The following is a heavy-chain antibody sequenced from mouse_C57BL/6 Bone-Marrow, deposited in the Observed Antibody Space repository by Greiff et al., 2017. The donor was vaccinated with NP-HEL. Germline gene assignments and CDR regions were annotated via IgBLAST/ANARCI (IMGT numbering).Heavy chain of an antibody. CDR2: INPNNGGT. CDR3: ARNPPHYYGSSYWYFDV. Sequence: VQLQQSGPELVKPGASVKIPCKASGYTFTDYNMDWVKQSHGKSLEWIGDINPNNGGTIYNQKFKGKATLTVDKSSSTAYMELRSLTSEDTAVYYCARNPPHYYGSSYWYFDVWGTGTTVTVSS. V-gene: IGHV1-18*01. CDR1: GYTFTDYN. J-gene: IGHJ1*03. D-gene: IGHD1-1*01.